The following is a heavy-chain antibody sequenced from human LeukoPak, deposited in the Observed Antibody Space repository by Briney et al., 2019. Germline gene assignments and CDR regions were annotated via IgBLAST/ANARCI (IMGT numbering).Heavy chain of an antibody. CDR1: GGLISSGSYY. Sequence: SETLSLTCTVSGGLISSGSYYWSWIRQPAGKGLEWIGRIYTSGSTNYNPSLKSRVTISVDTSKNQFSLKLSSVTAADTAVYYCARCFSSSWYNGWFDPWGQGTLVTVSS. CDR2: IYTSGST. D-gene: IGHD6-13*01. CDR3: ARCFSSSWYNGWFDP. V-gene: IGHV4-61*02. J-gene: IGHJ5*02.